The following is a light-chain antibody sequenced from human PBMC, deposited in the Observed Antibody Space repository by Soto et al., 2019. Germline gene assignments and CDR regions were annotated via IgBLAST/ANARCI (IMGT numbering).Light chain of an antibody. CDR1: SSDVGGYNY. J-gene: IGLJ1*01. CDR3: SSYTSSSPYV. CDR2: EVS. Sequence: QSVLANPASVCGSPGQSITISCTGTSSDVGGYNYVSWYQQHPGKAPKLMIYEVSNRPSGVSNRFSGSKSGNTASLTISGLQAEDEADYYCSSYTSSSPYVFGTGTKVTVL. V-gene: IGLV2-14*01.